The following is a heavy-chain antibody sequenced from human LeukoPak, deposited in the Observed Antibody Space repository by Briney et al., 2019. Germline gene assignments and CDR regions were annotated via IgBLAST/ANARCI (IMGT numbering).Heavy chain of an antibody. V-gene: IGHV3-7*01. CDR1: GFTFSTYW. Sequence: GGXXRLSCAASGFTFSTYWMNWVRQAPGKGLEWVANIKQDGSEKNYVDSVKGRFTISRDNAKNSLYLQMNSLRAEDTAVYYCARDLDSYGWFDYWGQGTLVTVSS. CDR2: IKQDGSEK. CDR3: ARDLDSYGWFDY. D-gene: IGHD5-18*01. J-gene: IGHJ4*02.